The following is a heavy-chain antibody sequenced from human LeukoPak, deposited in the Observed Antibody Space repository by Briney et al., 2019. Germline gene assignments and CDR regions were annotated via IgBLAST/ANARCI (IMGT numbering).Heavy chain of an antibody. Sequence: GGPLRLSCAASGFTFSSYNMNWVRQAPGKGLEWVSSISSSSSYIYYADSVKGRFTISRDNAKNSLYLQMNSLRAEDTAVYYCARDLLLAFDIWGQGTMVTVSS. CDR3: ARDLLLAFDI. CDR1: GFTFSSYN. V-gene: IGHV3-21*01. D-gene: IGHD2-15*01. CDR2: ISSSSSYI. J-gene: IGHJ3*02.